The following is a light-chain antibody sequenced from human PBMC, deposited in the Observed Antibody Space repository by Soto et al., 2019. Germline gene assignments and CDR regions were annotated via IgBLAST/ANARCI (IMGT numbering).Light chain of an antibody. J-gene: IGKJ5*01. CDR2: AAS. CDR1: QGIDSS. Sequence: ILLTQSPSSLSASVGYRVTITFRASQGIDSSFAWYQQKPGKAPKLLIYAASSLQSGVPSRFSDSGSGTDFTLTISSLQPEDFATYYCQQLHDYPITFGQGTRLEIK. CDR3: QQLHDYPIT. V-gene: IGKV1-9*01.